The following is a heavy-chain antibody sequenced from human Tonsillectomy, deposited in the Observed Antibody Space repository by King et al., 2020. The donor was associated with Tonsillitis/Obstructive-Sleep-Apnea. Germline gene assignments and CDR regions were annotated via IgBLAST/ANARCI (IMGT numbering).Heavy chain of an antibody. CDR3: AGGVPATISDGFDI. V-gene: IGHV1-69*04. Sequence: QLVQSGAGVKKPGSSVKVSCKASGGTFSTYAINWVRQAPGQGLEWMGRIIPILDIANYAQKFQGRVTITADKSTGTAYMELSSLRSEDTDVYFCAGGVPATISDGFDIWGQGTMVTVAS. D-gene: IGHD2-2*02. J-gene: IGHJ3*02. CDR2: IIPILDIA. CDR1: GGTFSTYA.